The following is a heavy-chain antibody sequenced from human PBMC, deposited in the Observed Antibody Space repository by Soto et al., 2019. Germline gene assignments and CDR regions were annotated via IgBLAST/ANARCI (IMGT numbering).Heavy chain of an antibody. CDR3: AKLTGANPFDC. J-gene: IGHJ4*02. CDR1: GSTFGAYA. V-gene: IGHV3-23*01. CDR2: ISGTDGGT. Sequence: RSRSLSISASGSTFGAYAMTWVRQAPGKGLEWVSVISGTDGGTYYADSVKGRFTISRDSSKNTLYLHMNSLRAEDTAVYYCAKLTGANPFDCWGQGTLVIVSS. D-gene: IGHD1-26*01.